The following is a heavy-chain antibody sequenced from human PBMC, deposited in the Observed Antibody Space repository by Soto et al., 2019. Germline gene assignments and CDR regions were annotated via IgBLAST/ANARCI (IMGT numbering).Heavy chain of an antibody. CDR3: ARATSITMIVVVTGPNYGMDV. CDR1: GRSFSGYY. V-gene: IGHV4-34*01. CDR2: INHSGST. D-gene: IGHD3-22*01. Sequence: PSETLSLTCAVYGRSFSGYYWSWIRQPPGKGLEWIGEINHSGSTNYNPSLKSRVTISVDTSKNQFSLKLSSVTAADTAVYYCARATSITMIVVVTGPNYGMDVWGQGTTVTVSS. J-gene: IGHJ6*02.